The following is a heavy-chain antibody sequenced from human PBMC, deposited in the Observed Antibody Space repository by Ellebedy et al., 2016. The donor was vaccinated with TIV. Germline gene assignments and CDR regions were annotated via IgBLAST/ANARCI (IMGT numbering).Heavy chain of an antibody. D-gene: IGHD5-18*01. V-gene: IGHV3-23*01. CDR2: ISSSGGRT. Sequence: GESLKISCAASGFTFSSYAMSWVRQAPGKGLEWVSTISSSGGRTFYADSVKGRFTISRDNSKNTLYLQMNSLRAEDTAVYYCATGGYSNGYGGWFDPWGQGTLVTVSS. CDR3: ATGGYSNGYGGWFDP. CDR1: GFTFSSYA. J-gene: IGHJ5*02.